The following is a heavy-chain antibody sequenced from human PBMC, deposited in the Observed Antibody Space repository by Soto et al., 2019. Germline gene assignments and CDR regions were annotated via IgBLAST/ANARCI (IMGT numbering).Heavy chain of an antibody. D-gene: IGHD2-2*01. CDR1: GASISSADHY. V-gene: IGHV4-30-4*02. J-gene: IGHJ5*02. CDR3: ARGVGYCSSTSCRGWFDP. Sequence: SETLSLTCTVSGASISSADHYWSWVRQPPGKGLEWIGYIYYSGSTYYSPSLKSRVSISVDTSKNQFSLKLSSVTAADTAVYYCARGVGYCSSTSCRGWFDPWGQGTLVTVSS. CDR2: IYYSGST.